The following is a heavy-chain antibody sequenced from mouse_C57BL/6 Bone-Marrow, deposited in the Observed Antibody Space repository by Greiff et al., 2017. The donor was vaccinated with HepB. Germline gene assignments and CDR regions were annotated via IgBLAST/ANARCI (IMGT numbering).Heavy chain of an antibody. V-gene: IGHV7-1*01. CDR1: GFTFSDFY. D-gene: IGHD2-1*01. Sequence: EVQVVESGGGLVQSGRSLRLSCATSGFTFSDFYMEWVRQAPGKGLEWIAASRNKANDYTTEYSASVKGRFIVSRDTYQSILYLQMNALRAEDTAIYYCARDGGYYGNYVEFAYWGQGTLVTVSA. CDR3: ARDGGYYGNYVEFAY. J-gene: IGHJ3*01. CDR2: SRNKANDYTT.